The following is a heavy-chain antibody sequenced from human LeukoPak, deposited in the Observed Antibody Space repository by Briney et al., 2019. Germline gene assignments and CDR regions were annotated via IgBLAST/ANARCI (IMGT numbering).Heavy chain of an antibody. V-gene: IGHV3-9*01. Sequence: PGGSLRLSCAGSGFTFDDYAMHWVRQTPGKGLEWVSGISWNSGNIAYADFVGGRFTISRDNAKNSLSLQMNSRSDEDTAVYYCAKDAYGGATFFYYMDVWGKGTTVTVSS. CDR2: ISWNSGNI. CDR1: GFTFDDYA. D-gene: IGHD2/OR15-2a*01. J-gene: IGHJ6*03. CDR3: AKDAYGGATFFYYMDV.